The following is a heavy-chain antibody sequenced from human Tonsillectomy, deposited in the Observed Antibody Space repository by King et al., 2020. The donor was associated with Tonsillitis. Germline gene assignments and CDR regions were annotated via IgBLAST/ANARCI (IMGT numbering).Heavy chain of an antibody. J-gene: IGHJ5*02. Sequence: VQLVESGGGLVQPGGSLRLSCAASGFTFSSYWMHWVRQAPGKGLVWVSRINSDGSSTSYADSVKDRFTITRDNAKNTLYLQMNSLRTEDTAVYYCARCIVGAAGVSWGQGTLVTVSS. CDR2: INSDGSST. CDR3: ARCIVGAAGVS. CDR1: GFTFSSYW. D-gene: IGHD1-26*01. V-gene: IGHV3-74*01.